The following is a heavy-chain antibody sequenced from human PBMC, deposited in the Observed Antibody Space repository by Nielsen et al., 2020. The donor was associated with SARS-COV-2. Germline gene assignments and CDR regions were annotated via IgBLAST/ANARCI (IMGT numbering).Heavy chain of an antibody. CDR2: INTNTGNP. D-gene: IGHD6-19*01. CDR3: AMGIAVAGNWFDP. CDR1: GCTFTSYA. V-gene: IGHV7-4-1*02. J-gene: IGHJ5*02. Sequence: ASVKVSCKASGCTFTSYAMSWVRQAPGQGLEWMGWINTNTGNPTYAQGFTGRFVFSLDNSVSTAYLQISSLKAEDTAVYYCAMGIAVAGNWFDPSGQGTLVTVSS.